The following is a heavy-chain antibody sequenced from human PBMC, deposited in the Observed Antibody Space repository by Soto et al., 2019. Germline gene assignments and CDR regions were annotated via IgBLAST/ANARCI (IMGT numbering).Heavy chain of an antibody. CDR2: VNLNTGGT. J-gene: IGHJ6*02. CDR3: ARDPSSFLGRVYGRDV. V-gene: IGHV1-2*02. CDR1: GYSFTGHY. Sequence: QVQHVQSGAEVKKPGDSVKVSCKASGYSFTGHYMHWVRRAPGQGLEWMGWVNLNTGGTDYAQEFQGRVTITTATSIRTVYLEVIRLKFDDTAIYYCARDPSSFLGRVYGRDVWGQGIAVTASS.